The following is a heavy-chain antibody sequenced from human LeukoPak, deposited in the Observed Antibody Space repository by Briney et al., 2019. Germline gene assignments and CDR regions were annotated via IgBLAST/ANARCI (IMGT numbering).Heavy chain of an antibody. D-gene: IGHD3-10*01. J-gene: IGHJ6*03. CDR2: ISSSSYI. V-gene: IGHV3-21*01. CDR3: ARTRYGSGRDYYYYMDV. CDR1: GFTFSSYS. Sequence: PGRSLRLSCAASGFTFSSYSMNWVRQAPGKGLEWVSSISSSSYIYYADSVKGRFTISRDNAKNSLYLQMNSLRAEDTAVYYCARTRYGSGRDYYYYMDVWGKGTTVTVSS.